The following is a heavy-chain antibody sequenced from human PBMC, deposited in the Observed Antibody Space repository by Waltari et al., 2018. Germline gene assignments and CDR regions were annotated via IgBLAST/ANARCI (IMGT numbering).Heavy chain of an antibody. CDR2: IYSVGST. Sequence: EVQLVETGGGLIQPGGSLRLSCAASGFTVSSNYMSWVRQAPGKGLEWVSVIYSVGSTYYADSVKGRFTISRDNSKNTLYLQMNSLRAEDTAVYYCARDQGPSRGFLEWLPLDVWGKGTTVTVSS. CDR3: ARDQGPSRGFLEWLPLDV. J-gene: IGHJ6*04. D-gene: IGHD3-3*01. CDR1: GFTVSSNY. V-gene: IGHV3-53*02.